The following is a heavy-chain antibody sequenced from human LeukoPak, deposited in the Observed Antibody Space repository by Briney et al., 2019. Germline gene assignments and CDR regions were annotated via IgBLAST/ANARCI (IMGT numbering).Heavy chain of an antibody. CDR2: IIPIFGTA. CDR1: GGTFSSYA. J-gene: IGHJ4*02. CDR3: ASRYYCNGGSCSTRLW. V-gene: IGHV1-69*06. D-gene: IGHD2-15*01. Sequence: GASVNVSCKASGGTFSSYAISWVRQAPGQGREWMGGIIPIFGTANYAQKFQGRVTITADKSTSTAYMELSSLRSEDTAVYYCASRYYCNGGSCSTRLWWGQGTLVTVSS.